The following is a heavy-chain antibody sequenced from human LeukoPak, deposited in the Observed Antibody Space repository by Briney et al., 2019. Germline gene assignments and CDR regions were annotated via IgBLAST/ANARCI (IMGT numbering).Heavy chain of an antibody. V-gene: IGHV4-61*02. Sequence: PSETLSLTCTVSGDSMRSDSYFWSWIRQPAGKGLEWIGRSYSSGNTYYNPSLESRVTISLDTPRNQFSLKVSSVTAADTAVYYCATARADYGDYNSLYYMDVWGKGTTVTVSS. CDR2: SYSSGNT. D-gene: IGHD4-17*01. CDR3: ATARADYGDYNSLYYMDV. J-gene: IGHJ6*03. CDR1: GDSMRSDSYF.